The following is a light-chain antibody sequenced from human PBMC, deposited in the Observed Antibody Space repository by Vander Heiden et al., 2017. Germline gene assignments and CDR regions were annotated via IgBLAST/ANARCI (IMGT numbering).Light chain of an antibody. J-gene: IGKJ1*01. Sequence: EIVMTQSPATLSVSPGERATLSCRASQSVSSNLAWYQQKPGQAPRLLSYGASTRATGSPARFSGSGYGTEFTLTISSLQSEDFAVDYCQQYNNWPPWTFGQGTKVEIK. V-gene: IGKV3-15*01. CDR2: GAS. CDR1: QSVSSN. CDR3: QQYNNWPPWT.